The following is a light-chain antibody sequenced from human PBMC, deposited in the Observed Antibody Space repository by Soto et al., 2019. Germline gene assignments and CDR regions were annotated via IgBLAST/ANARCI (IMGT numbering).Light chain of an antibody. CDR3: SSYAGGSNVV. Sequence: SALTQPPSASGSPGQSVTISCTGTSSDVGGYNSVSWYQQYPGKAPKLMIHEVSKRPSGVPDRFSGSKSGNTASLTVSGLQAEDEADYYCSSYAGGSNVVFGGGTKLTVL. J-gene: IGLJ2*01. V-gene: IGLV2-8*01. CDR1: SSDVGGYNS. CDR2: EVS.